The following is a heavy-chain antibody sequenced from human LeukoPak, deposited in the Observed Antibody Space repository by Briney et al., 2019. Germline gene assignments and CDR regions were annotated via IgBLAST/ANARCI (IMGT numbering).Heavy chain of an antibody. Sequence: GGSLRLSCAASGFTFSDYWMHWVRQAPDKGLMWVSRIRTDGDTSYADSVRGRFTISRDDSKNTLYLQMDSLRAEDTAVYYCARDARVGDPLDYWGQGTLVTVSS. CDR1: GFTFSDYW. CDR3: ARDARVGDPLDY. V-gene: IGHV3-74*01. D-gene: IGHD4-17*01. CDR2: IRTDGDT. J-gene: IGHJ4*02.